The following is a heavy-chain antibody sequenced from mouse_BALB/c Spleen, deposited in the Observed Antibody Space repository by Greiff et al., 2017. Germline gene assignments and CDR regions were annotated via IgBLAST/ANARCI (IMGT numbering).Heavy chain of an antibody. CDR3: ARDGYDERDFDY. J-gene: IGHJ2*01. CDR1: GYAFTNYL. Sequence: VQLQQSGAELVRPGTSVKVSCKASGYAFTNYLIEWVKQRPGQGLEWIGVINPGSGGSNYNEKFKGKATLTADKSSSTAYMQLSSLTSDDSAVYFCARDGYDERDFDYWGQGTTLTVSS. V-gene: IGHV1-54*01. CDR2: INPGSGGS. D-gene: IGHD2-2*01.